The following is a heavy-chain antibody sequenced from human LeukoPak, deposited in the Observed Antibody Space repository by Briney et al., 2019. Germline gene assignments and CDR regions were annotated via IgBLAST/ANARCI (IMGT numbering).Heavy chain of an antibody. Sequence: PGRSLRLSCAASGFTFSSYGMHWVRQAPGKGLEWVAVISYDGSNKYYADSVKGRFTISRDNAKNSLYLQMNSLRAEDTAVYYCARVYIGSFDWGQGTLVTVSS. CDR1: GFTFSSYG. V-gene: IGHV3-30*03. CDR3: ARVYIGSFD. J-gene: IGHJ4*02. CDR2: ISYDGSNK. D-gene: IGHD2-15*01.